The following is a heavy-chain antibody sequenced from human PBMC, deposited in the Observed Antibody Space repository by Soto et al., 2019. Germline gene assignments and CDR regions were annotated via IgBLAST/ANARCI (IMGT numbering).Heavy chain of an antibody. D-gene: IGHD3-10*01. J-gene: IGHJ4*02. CDR1: GGSISSGGYY. CDR3: ARGVVRGVYHDY. CDR2: IYYSGST. V-gene: IGHV4-31*03. Sequence: SETLSLTCTVSGGSISSGGYYWSWIRQHPGKGLEWIGYIYYSGSTYYNPSLKSRVTISVDTSKNQFSLKLSSVTAADTAVYYCARGVVRGVYHDYWGQGTLVTVPS.